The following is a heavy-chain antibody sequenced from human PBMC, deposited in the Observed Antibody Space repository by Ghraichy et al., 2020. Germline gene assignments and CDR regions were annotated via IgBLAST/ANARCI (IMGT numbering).Heavy chain of an antibody. CDR1: GFTFSSYS. V-gene: IGHV3-21*01. CDR3: ARVPLSSSSHYYYYYYMDV. J-gene: IGHJ6*03. CDR2: ISSSSSYI. Sequence: GGSLRLSCAASGFTFSSYSMNWVRQAPGKGLEWVSSISSSSSYIYYADSVKGRFTISRDNAKNSLYLQMNSLRAEDTAVYYCARVPLSSSSHYYYYYYMDVLGKGTTVTVSS. D-gene: IGHD6-6*01.